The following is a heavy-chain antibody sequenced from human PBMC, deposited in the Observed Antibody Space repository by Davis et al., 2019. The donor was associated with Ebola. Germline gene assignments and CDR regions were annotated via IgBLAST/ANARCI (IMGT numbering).Heavy chain of an antibody. Sequence: GGSLRLSCAASGFTFSSYSMNWVRQAPGKGLEWVSSISSSSSYIYYADSVKGRFTISRDNAKNSLYLQMNSLRAEDTAVYYCARVPTAMVYSYFDYWGQGTLVTVSS. V-gene: IGHV3-21*01. J-gene: IGHJ4*02. CDR1: GFTFSSYS. D-gene: IGHD5-18*01. CDR2: ISSSSSYI. CDR3: ARVPTAMVYSYFDY.